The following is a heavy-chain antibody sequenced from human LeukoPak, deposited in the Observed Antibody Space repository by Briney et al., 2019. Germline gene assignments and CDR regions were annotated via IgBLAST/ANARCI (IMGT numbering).Heavy chain of an antibody. CDR1: GFTFSSYN. CDR3: ARLRFLEWLFSPEFDY. D-gene: IGHD3-3*01. J-gene: IGHJ4*02. CDR2: ISSSSDYI. V-gene: IGHV3-21*01. Sequence: GGSLRLSCAASGFTFSSYNMNWVRQAPGKGLEWVSSISSSSDYIYYADSVKGRFTISRDNAKNSLYLQMNSLRAEDTAVYYCARLRFLEWLFSPEFDYWGQGTLVTVSS.